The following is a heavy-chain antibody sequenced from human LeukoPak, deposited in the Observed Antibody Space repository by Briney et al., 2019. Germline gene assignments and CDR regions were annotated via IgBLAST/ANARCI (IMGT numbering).Heavy chain of an antibody. D-gene: IGHD5-12*01. CDR3: AKSYNGYESKPDY. V-gene: IGHV3-23*01. CDR1: GFTFRNHA. CDR2: IYENGGTT. J-gene: IGHJ4*02. Sequence: GGSLRLSCVGSGFTFRNHAMSWVRQAPEKGLEFVSGIYENGGTTYYADSVKGRFSISRDNSKITLYLQMNSLRAEDTAVYYCAKSYNGYESKPDYWGQGTLVTVSS.